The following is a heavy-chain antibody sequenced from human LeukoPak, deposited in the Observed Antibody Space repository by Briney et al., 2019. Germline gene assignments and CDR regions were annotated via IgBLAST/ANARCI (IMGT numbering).Heavy chain of an antibody. Sequence: SETLSLTXTVSGGSISSYYWSWIRQPPGKGLEWIGYIYYSGSTNYNPFLKSRVTISVDTSKNQFSLKLSSVTAADTAVYYCARLSFIAAEGDWFDPWGQGTLVTVSS. J-gene: IGHJ5*02. CDR1: GGSISSYY. D-gene: IGHD6-13*01. V-gene: IGHV4-59*01. CDR2: IYYSGST. CDR3: ARLSFIAAEGDWFDP.